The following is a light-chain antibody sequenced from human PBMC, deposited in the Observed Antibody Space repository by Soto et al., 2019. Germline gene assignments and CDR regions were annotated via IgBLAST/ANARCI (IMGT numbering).Light chain of an antibody. CDR2: AAS. CDR3: QPRYCTPPR. V-gene: IGKV1-39*01. J-gene: IGKJ4*01. CDR1: QSISSY. Sequence: DIQMTQSPSSLSASVGDRVTITCRASQSISSYLNWYQQKPGKAPKLLIYAASSLQSGVPSRFSGGGSGTNFPLTITSLKPEDFEYYYRQPRYCTPPRFGGGT.